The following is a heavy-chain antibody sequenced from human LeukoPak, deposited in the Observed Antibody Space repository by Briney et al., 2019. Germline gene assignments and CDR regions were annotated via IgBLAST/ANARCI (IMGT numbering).Heavy chain of an antibody. J-gene: IGHJ4*02. CDR2: IYPGDSDT. CDR3: ARQSLNYGDYGEFDY. Sequence: GESLKISCKGSGYSFTSYWIGWVRQMTGKGLEWMGIIYPGDSDTRYSPSFQGQVTISADKSIGTAYLQWSSLKASDTAMYYCARQSLNYGDYGEFDYWGQGTLVTVSS. CDR1: GYSFTSYW. D-gene: IGHD4-17*01. V-gene: IGHV5-51*01.